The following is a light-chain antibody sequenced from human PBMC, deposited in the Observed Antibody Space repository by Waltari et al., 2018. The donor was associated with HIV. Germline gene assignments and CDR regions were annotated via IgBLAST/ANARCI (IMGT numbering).Light chain of an antibody. CDR1: QDINTW. CDR3: QQSKSFPYT. Sequence: DIQMTQSPSSVSASVGDRVIITCRASQDINTWLAWYQQKPGKAPKLLIYATVNLQNGVPSRFSCSGSGTEFTLSITNLQPDDFATYYCQQSKSFPYTFGQGTNVEIK. V-gene: IGKV1D-12*01. CDR2: ATV. J-gene: IGKJ2*01.